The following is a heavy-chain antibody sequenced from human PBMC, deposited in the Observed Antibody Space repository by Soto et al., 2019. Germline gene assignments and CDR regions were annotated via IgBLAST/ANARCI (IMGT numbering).Heavy chain of an antibody. J-gene: IGHJ4*02. CDR1: GITLSSYA. D-gene: IGHD1-26*01. Sequence: GGSLRLSCAASGITLSSYAMSWVRQAPGKGPEWVSGISASGGSTSYADSVKGRFTISRDNSKNTLYLQMNSLRADDTAVYHCAKGQNSGTYRFYFDYWGEGALVTVSS. V-gene: IGHV3-23*01. CDR3: AKGQNSGTYRFYFDY. CDR2: ISASGGST.